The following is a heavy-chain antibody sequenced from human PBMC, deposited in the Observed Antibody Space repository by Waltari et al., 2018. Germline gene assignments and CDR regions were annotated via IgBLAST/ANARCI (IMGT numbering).Heavy chain of an antibody. Sequence: QVQLQESGPGLVKPSETLSLTCAVSGYSISRGYYWGWSRQPPGKGLEWIGSIYHSGRTSYTPSLERRVTISVDTSRNHCALKLSSVTAADTAVYYCAVLYPPFFDYWGQGTLVTVSS. CDR3: AVLYPPFFDY. D-gene: IGHD2-2*01. J-gene: IGHJ4*02. V-gene: IGHV4-38-2*01. CDR1: GYSISRGYY. CDR2: IYHSGRT.